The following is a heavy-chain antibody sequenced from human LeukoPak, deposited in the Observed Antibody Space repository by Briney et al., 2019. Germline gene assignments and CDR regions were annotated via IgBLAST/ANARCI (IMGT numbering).Heavy chain of an antibody. V-gene: IGHV4-39*07. Sequence: SETLSLTCTVSGGSISTTSYFWGWIRQPPGKGLEWIGSISYTGSTYYNPSLKSRVTISVDTSKNQFSLKLTSVTAADTAVYYCARYYYGSGALIDYWGQGTLVTVSS. CDR2: ISYTGST. CDR1: GGSISTTSYF. CDR3: ARYYYGSGALIDY. D-gene: IGHD3-10*01. J-gene: IGHJ4*02.